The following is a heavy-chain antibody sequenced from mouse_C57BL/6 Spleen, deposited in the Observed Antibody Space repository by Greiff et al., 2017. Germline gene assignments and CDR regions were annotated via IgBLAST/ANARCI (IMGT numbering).Heavy chain of an antibody. CDR2: FYPGSGSI. D-gene: IGHD2-3*01. J-gene: IGHJ3*01. V-gene: IGHV1-62-2*01. CDR3: ARHGGRVYDGSSWFAY. CDR1: GYTFTEYT. Sequence: VKLVESGAELVKPGASVKLSCKASGYTFTEYTIHWVKQRSGQGLEWIGWFYPGSGSIKYNEKFKDKATLTADKSSSTAYMELSRLTSEDSAVYFCARHGGRVYDGSSWFAYWGQGTLVTVSA.